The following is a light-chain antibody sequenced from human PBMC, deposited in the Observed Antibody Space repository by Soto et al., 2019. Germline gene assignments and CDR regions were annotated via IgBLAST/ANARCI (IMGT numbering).Light chain of an antibody. J-gene: IGKJ2*01. CDR3: QQYGSSPYT. V-gene: IGKV3D-20*01. Sequence: EIVLTQSPATLSLSPGERATLSCWASQSVSSTYLAWYQQKPGLAPRLLIYDASSRATGIPDSFSGSGSGTDFTLTISSLEPEDFAVYYCQQYGSSPYTVGQGPKLEIK. CDR1: QSVSSTY. CDR2: DAS.